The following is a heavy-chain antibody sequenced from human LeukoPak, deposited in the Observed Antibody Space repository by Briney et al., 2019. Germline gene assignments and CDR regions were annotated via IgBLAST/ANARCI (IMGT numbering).Heavy chain of an antibody. D-gene: IGHD3-10*01. CDR1: GYTFTSYA. CDR2: INAGNGNT. Sequence: ASVKVSCKASGYTFTSYAMHWVRQAPGQRLEWMGWINAGNGNTKYPQKFQGRVTIARDTSASTAYMELSSLRSEDTAVYYCARDLEVRGTMDVWGKGTTVTVSS. J-gene: IGHJ6*04. V-gene: IGHV1-3*01. CDR3: ARDLEVRGTMDV.